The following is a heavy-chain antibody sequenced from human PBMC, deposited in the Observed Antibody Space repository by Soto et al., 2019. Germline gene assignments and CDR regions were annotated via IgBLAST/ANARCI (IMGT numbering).Heavy chain of an antibody. CDR2: ISYDGSNK. CDR3: ARALGPTGTDPAGDY. CDR1: GFTFSSYA. V-gene: IGHV3-30-3*01. J-gene: IGHJ4*02. Sequence: GSLRLSCAASGFTFSSYAMHWVRQAPGKGLEWVEVISYDGSNKYYADSVKGRFTISRDNSKNTLYLQMNSLRAEDTAVYYCARALGPTGTDPAGDYWGQGTLVTVSS. D-gene: IGHD1-1*01.